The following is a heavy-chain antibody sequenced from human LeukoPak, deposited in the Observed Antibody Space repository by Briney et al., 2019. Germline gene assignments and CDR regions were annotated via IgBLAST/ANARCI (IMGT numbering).Heavy chain of an antibody. D-gene: IGHD3-10*01. CDR2: IYYSGST. V-gene: IGHV4-59*08. Sequence: SETLSLTCTVSGGSISSYYRSWIRQPPGKGLEWIGCIYYSGSTNYNPSLKSRVTISVDTSKNQFSLKLSSVTAADTAVYYCARHQNRYGSGSYTLYYYYGMDVWGQGTTVTVSS. J-gene: IGHJ6*02. CDR3: ARHQNRYGSGSYTLYYYYGMDV. CDR1: GGSISSYY.